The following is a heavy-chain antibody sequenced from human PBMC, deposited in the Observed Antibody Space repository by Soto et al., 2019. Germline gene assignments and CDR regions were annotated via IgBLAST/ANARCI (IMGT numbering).Heavy chain of an antibody. V-gene: IGHV1-18*01. CDR1: GYTFTSYG. CDR2: ISAYNGNT. D-gene: IGHD2-21*02. J-gene: IGHJ4*02. CDR3: ARGPLVTSPLDY. Sequence: ASVKVSCKASGYTFTSYGISWVRQAPGQGLEWMGWISAYNGNTNYAQKLQGRVTMTTDTSTSTAYMELSSLRSEDTAVYYCARGPLVTSPLDYWGQGTLVTVSS.